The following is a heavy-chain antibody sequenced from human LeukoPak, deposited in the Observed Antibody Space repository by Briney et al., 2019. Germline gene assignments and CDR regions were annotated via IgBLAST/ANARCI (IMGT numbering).Heavy chain of an antibody. Sequence: SGTLSLTCTVSGGSMTHYFWNWIRQPPGKGLEWIGYTHTSGSTDYSRSLKSRVTISLDTSKNQFSLMLSSVTAADTAVYFCARATQRYCSGTTCFPYWFDTWGQGTLATVSS. CDR3: ARATQRYCSGTTCFPYWFDT. CDR2: THTSGST. V-gene: IGHV4-4*09. CDR1: GGSMTHYF. J-gene: IGHJ5*02. D-gene: IGHD2-2*01.